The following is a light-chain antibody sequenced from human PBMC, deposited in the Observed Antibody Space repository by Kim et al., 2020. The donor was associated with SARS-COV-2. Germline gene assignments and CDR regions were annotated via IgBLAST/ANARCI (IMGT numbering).Light chain of an antibody. V-gene: IGLV1-51*01. CDR3: GTWDSSLSAVV. Sequence: GQKVTISCSGSSSNIGNKDVSWYQQLPGTAPKLLICDNNKRPSGIADRFSGSKSGTSATLGITGLQTGDEADYYCGTWDSSLSAVVFGGGTQLTVL. J-gene: IGLJ2*01. CDR2: DNN. CDR1: SSNIGNKD.